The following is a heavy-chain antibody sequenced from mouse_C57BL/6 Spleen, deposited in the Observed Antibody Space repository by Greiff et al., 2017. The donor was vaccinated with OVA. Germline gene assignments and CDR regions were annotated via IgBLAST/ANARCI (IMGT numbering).Heavy chain of an antibody. V-gene: IGHV1-50*01. CDR2: IDPSDSYT. CDR3: ARGGNYGGDAMDY. D-gene: IGHD2-1*01. J-gene: IGHJ4*01. Sequence: QVQLKQSGAELVKPGASVKLSCKASGYTFTSYWMQWVKQRPGQGLEWIGEIDPSDSYTNYNQKFKGKATLTVDTSSSTAYMQLSSLTSEDSAVYYCARGGNYGGDAMDYWGQGTSVTVSS. CDR1: GYTFTSYW.